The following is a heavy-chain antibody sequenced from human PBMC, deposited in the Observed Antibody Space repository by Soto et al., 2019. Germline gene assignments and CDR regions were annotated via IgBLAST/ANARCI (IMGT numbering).Heavy chain of an antibody. CDR2: VSTSGRST. J-gene: IGHJ4*02. CDR1: GFIFSEST. D-gene: IGHD2-15*01. CDR3: VKQAHGLDGVAFDY. Sequence: EVQLVESGGGLVQPGGSLRLSCSASGFIFSESTIYWVRQVPGKGLEAISAVSTSGRSTYYADSVKDRFTISRDNSQNTLFHQMGRLRPEDTAIYYCVKQAHGLDGVAFDYWGQGTQVTVAS. V-gene: IGHV3-64D*06.